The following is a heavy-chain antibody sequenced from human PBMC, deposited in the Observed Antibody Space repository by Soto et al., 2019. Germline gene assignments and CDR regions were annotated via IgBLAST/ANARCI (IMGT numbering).Heavy chain of an antibody. Sequence: GGSLRLSCAASGFTVSSNYMSWVRQAPGKGLEWVSVIYGGGSTYYADSVKGRFTISRDNSKNTLYLQMNSLGAEDPAVYYCARAPGRIITRYFDYWGQGTLVTVSS. J-gene: IGHJ4*02. CDR1: GFTVSSNY. CDR2: IYGGGST. D-gene: IGHD2-2*01. V-gene: IGHV3-66*01. CDR3: ARAPGRIITRYFDY.